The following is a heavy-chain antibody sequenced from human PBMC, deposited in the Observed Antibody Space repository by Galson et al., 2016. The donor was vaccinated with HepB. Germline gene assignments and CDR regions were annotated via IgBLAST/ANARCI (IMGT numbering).Heavy chain of an antibody. V-gene: IGHV3-7*01. Sequence: SLRLSCAASGISFSNYWMTWVRQAPGKGLEWVAHKKEDGSVKYYVDSVKGRFIISRDNAKNSLYLQMNSLRVEDTAVYYCAREGPGGFDYWGQGTLVTVSS. D-gene: IGHD4-23*01. CDR3: AREGPGGFDY. CDR1: GISFSNYW. CDR2: KKEDGSVK. J-gene: IGHJ4*02.